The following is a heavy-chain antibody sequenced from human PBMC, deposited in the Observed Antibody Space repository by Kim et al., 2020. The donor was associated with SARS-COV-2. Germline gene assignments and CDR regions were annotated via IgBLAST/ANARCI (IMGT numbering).Heavy chain of an antibody. V-gene: IGHV3-66*01. J-gene: IGHJ4*02. D-gene: IGHD3-22*01. CDR3: ARALYYYDSSGFLGYFDY. CDR2: IYSGGST. CDR1: GFTVSSNY. Sequence: GGSLRLSCAASGFTVSSNYMSWVRQAPGKGLEWVSVIYSGGSTYYADSVKGRFTISRDNSKNTLYLQMNSLRAEDTAVYYCARALYYYDSSGFLGYFDYWGQGTLVTVSS.